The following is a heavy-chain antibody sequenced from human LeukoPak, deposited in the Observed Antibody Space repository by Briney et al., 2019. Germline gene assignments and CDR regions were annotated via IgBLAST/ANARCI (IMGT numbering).Heavy chain of an antibody. CDR2: ISSNGGST. CDR1: GFSFSRYA. D-gene: IGHD3-22*01. Sequence: PGGSLRLSCSGSGFSFSRYAMHWVRQAPGKGLEYVSAISSNGGSTYYADSLKGRFTISRDNSKNTLYLQMSSLRAEDTAVYYCASTYKYGSSGYYPFDYWGQGTLVTVSS. V-gene: IGHV3-64D*09. CDR3: ASTYKYGSSGYYPFDY. J-gene: IGHJ4*02.